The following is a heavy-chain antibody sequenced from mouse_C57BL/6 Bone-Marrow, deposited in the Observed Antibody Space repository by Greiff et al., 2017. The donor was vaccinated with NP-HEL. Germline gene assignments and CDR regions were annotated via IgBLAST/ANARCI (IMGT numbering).Heavy chain of an antibody. D-gene: IGHD1-1*02. J-gene: IGHJ4*01. CDR1: GYAFSSYW. Sequence: QVHVKQSGAELVKPGASVKISCKASGYAFSSYWMNWVKQRPGKGLEWIGQIYPGDGDTNYNGKFKGKATLTADKSSSTAYTQLSSLTSEDSAVYFCARDGVWCYAMDYWGQGTSVTVSS. CDR2: IYPGDGDT. CDR3: ARDGVWCYAMDY. V-gene: IGHV1-80*01.